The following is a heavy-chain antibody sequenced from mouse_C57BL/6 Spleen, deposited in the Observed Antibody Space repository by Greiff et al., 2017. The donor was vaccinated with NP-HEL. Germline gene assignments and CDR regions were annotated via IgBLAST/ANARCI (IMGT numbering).Heavy chain of an antibody. CDR1: GYTFTDYN. J-gene: IGHJ2*01. CDR2: INPNNGGT. CDR3: ARPQKDSSGLYYFDY. D-gene: IGHD3-2*02. Sequence: EVKLVESGPELVKPGASVKIPCKASGYTFTDYNMDWVKQSHGKSLEWIGDINPNNGGTIYNQKFKGKATLTVDKSSSTAYMELRSLTSEDTAVYYCARPQKDSSGLYYFDYWGQGTTLTVSS. V-gene: IGHV1-18*01.